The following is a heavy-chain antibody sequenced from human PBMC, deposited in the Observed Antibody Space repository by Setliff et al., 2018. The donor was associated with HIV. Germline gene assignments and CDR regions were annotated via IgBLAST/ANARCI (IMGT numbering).Heavy chain of an antibody. CDR2: IYYGGST. D-gene: IGHD3-3*01. CDR3: LLWTGYYTYWFFDL. J-gene: IGHJ2*01. Sequence: SETLSLTCDVSGGSISSDSYYWAWIRQPPGKGLEWIGTIYYGGSTHYNPSLKSRLTISVDMSKNQLSLKLSSVTAADTAVYYCLLWTGYYTYWFFDLWGRGALVTVSS. V-gene: IGHV4-39*07. CDR1: GGSISSDSYY.